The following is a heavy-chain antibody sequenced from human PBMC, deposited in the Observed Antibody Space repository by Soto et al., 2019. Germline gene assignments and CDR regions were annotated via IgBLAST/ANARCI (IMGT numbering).Heavy chain of an antibody. D-gene: IGHD2-15*01. Sequence: GGSLRLSCAASGFTFSSYWMSWVRQAPGKGLEWVANIKQGGSEKYYVDSVKGRFTISRDNAKNSLYLQMNSLRAEDTAVYYCARVLGYCSGGSCYSNDAFDIWGQGTMVTVSS. CDR1: GFTFSSYW. CDR2: IKQGGSEK. V-gene: IGHV3-7*03. CDR3: ARVLGYCSGGSCYSNDAFDI. J-gene: IGHJ3*02.